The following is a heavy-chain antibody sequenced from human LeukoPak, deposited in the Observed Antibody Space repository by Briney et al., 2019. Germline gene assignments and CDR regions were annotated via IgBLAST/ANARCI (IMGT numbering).Heavy chain of an antibody. V-gene: IGHV3-11*01. CDR2: ISSSGSTI. Sequence: PGGSLTLSRVASGFTFSDYYMSWIRQAPGKGLAWVSYISSSGSTIYYAASVKGRFTISRDNAKNSLYLQMNSLRAEDTSVYYCARVGSYYYDSSGYYYPEAFDIWGQGTMVTVSS. J-gene: IGHJ3*02. CDR3: ARVGSYYYDSSGYYYPEAFDI. D-gene: IGHD3-22*01. CDR1: GFTFSDYY.